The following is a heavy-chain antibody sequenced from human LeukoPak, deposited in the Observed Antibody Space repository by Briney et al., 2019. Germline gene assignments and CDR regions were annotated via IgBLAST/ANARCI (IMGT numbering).Heavy chain of an antibody. Sequence: PSETLSLTCAVYGGSFSGYYWTWIRQPPGKGLEWIGEINHSGSTKYNPSLKSRVTISVDTSKNQFSLKLSSVIAADTAVYYCARDGYCSSTSCSKFDPWGQGTLVTVSS. D-gene: IGHD2-2*01. V-gene: IGHV4-34*01. CDR1: GGSFSGYY. CDR3: ARDGYCSSTSCSKFDP. J-gene: IGHJ5*02. CDR2: INHSGST.